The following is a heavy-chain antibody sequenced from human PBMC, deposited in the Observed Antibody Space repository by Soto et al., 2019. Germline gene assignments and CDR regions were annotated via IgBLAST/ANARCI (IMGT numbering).Heavy chain of an antibody. V-gene: IGHV4-31*03. D-gene: IGHD3-3*01. CDR2: IYYSGST. J-gene: IGHJ4*02. CDR1: GGSISSGGYY. CDR3: ARMVYDFWSGYPETSQYYFDY. Sequence: QVQLQESGPGLVKPSQTLSLTCTVSGGSISSGGYYWSWIRQHPGKGLEWIGYIYYSGSTYYNPSLKSRVTISVDTSKNQFSLKLSSVTAADTAVYYCARMVYDFWSGYPETSQYYFDYWGQGTLVTVSS.